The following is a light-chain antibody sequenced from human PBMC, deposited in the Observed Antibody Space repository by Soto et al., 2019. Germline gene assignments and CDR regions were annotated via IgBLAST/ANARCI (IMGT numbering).Light chain of an antibody. CDR3: QQRSNWRLT. Sequence: EIVLTQSPATLSLSPGERATLSCRASQSVSSYLAWYQQKPGQAPRLLIYDASNRATGIPARFSGSGSGTDFTLTSSSVEPEDFAVYYCQQRSNWRLTFGGGTKVEIK. CDR2: DAS. J-gene: IGKJ4*01. V-gene: IGKV3-11*01. CDR1: QSVSSY.